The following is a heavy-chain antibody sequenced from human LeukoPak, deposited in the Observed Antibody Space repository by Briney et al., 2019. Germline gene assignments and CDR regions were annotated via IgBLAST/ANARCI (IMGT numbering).Heavy chain of an antibody. CDR1: GGSFGGYY. V-gene: IGHV4-34*01. J-gene: IGHJ4*02. Sequence: PSETLSLTCAVYGGSFGGYYWSWIRQPPGKGLEWIGEINHSGSTNYNPSLKSRVTISVDTSKNQFSLKLSSVTAADTAVYYCARPTRRYSYGQLYYFDYWGQGTLVTVSS. D-gene: IGHD5-18*01. CDR2: INHSGST. CDR3: ARPTRRYSYGQLYYFDY.